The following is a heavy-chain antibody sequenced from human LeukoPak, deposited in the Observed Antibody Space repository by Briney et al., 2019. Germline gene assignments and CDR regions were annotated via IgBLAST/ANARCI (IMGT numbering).Heavy chain of an antibody. D-gene: IGHD3-22*01. CDR3: ARDGDYYDSSGYTFDY. CDR2: INPSGGST. V-gene: IGHV1-46*01. J-gene: IGHJ4*02. CDR1: GYTFTNYY. Sequence: ASVKVSCKAPGYTFTNYYMHWVRQAPGQGLEWMGIINPSGGSTSYAQKFQGRVTMTRDTSTSTVYMELSSLRSEDTAVYYCARDGDYYDSSGYTFDYWGQGTLVTVSP.